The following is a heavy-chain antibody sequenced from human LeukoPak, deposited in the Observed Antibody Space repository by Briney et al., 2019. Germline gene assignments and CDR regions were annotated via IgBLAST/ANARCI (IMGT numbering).Heavy chain of an antibody. Sequence: GGSLRLSCAASGFSFNSYAMTWVRQAPGKGPEWVSAISGGGSSTYYADSVKGRFTISRDNSKSTLYLQMNSQRAEDTAVYYCAKGGESYYNHYYMDVWGKGTTVTVSS. CDR3: AKGGESYYNHYYMDV. J-gene: IGHJ6*03. CDR2: ISGGGSST. D-gene: IGHD3-16*01. CDR1: GFSFNSYA. V-gene: IGHV3-23*01.